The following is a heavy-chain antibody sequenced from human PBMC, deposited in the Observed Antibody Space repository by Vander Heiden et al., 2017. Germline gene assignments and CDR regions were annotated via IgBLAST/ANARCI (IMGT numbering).Heavy chain of an antibody. CDR2: ISGSGDRT. V-gene: IGHV3-23*01. J-gene: IGHJ4*02. CDR3: AKDIHSSGWYYFDN. CDR1: VFTFNNYV. Sequence: VQLLDSGGVLVQRALSLRLSCASSVFTFNNYVMTSARQTPGKGLYWFSDISGSGDRTHYADSVKGRFIISRDNPKNTLYLQMNSLRAEDTAVYYCAKDIHSSGWYYFDNWGQGTLVTVSS. D-gene: IGHD6-19*01.